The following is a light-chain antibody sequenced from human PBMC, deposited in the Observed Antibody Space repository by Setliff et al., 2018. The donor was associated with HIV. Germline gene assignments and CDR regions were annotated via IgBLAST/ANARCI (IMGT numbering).Light chain of an antibody. V-gene: IGLV2-23*02. Sequence: QSALTQPASVSGSPGQSITISCTGTSSDIGTYNLVSWYQQYPGKAPKVMIYEVSKRPSGVSNRFSGSKSGNTASLTISGLQAEDEADYYCCSYAGSVVFGGGTKVTVL. J-gene: IGLJ2*01. CDR3: CSYAGSVV. CDR2: EVS. CDR1: SSDIGTYNL.